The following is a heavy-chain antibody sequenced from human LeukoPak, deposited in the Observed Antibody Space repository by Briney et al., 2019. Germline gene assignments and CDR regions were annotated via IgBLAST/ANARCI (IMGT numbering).Heavy chain of an antibody. CDR3: ARSDHGDYIDY. V-gene: IGHV1-3*01. J-gene: IGHJ4*02. CDR2: ISAGNGDT. D-gene: IGHD4-17*01. Sequence: ASVRVSCKASVYTFTTYTIHWVREAPGPRLEWMGWISAGNGDTRYPQKFQDRVTITRDTSASTSYMDLTSLTSEDTAMYYCARSDHGDYIDYWGQGTLVTVSP. CDR1: VYTFTTYT.